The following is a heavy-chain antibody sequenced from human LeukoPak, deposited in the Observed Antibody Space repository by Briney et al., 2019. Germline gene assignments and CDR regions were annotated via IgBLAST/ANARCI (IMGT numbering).Heavy chain of an antibody. CDR3: ARTRNGDYYYYMDV. CDR2: IRYDGSIK. CDR1: GFTFKSYG. Sequence: GGSLRLSCAVSGFTFKSYGMHWVRQAPGKGLEWVAFIRYDGSIKYYADSVKGRFTISRDNAKNSLYLQMNSLRAEDTALYYCARTRNGDYYYYMDVWGKGTTVTVSS. V-gene: IGHV3-30*02. D-gene: IGHD1-14*01. J-gene: IGHJ6*03.